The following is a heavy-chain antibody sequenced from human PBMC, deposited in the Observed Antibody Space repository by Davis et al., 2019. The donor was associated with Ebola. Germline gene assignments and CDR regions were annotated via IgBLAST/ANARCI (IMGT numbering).Heavy chain of an antibody. Sequence: GGFLRSSCAALGFTFSSYGMSWVRQAPGKGLEWVSGISGRGGRTYYADSVKGRFTISRDNSKTMLYLQMNSLRAEDTAVYYCARDLGLAAAGTAFYYWGQGTLVTVSS. J-gene: IGHJ4*02. CDR3: ARDLGLAAAGTAFYY. V-gene: IGHV3-23*01. CDR1: GFTFSSYG. CDR2: ISGRGGRT. D-gene: IGHD6-13*01.